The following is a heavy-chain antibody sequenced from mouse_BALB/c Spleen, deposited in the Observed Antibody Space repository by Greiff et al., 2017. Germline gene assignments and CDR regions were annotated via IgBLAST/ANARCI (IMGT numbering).Heavy chain of an antibody. J-gene: IGHJ4*01. CDR2: INPNNGGT. CDR3: ARWDYYGYNYAMDY. D-gene: IGHD1-2*01. CDR1: GYTFTDYN. Sequence: VQLKQSGPELVKPGASVKIPCKASGYTFTDYNMDWVKQSHGKSLEWIGDINPNNGGTIYNQKFKGKATLTVDKSSSTAYMELRSLTSEDTAVYYCARWDYYGYNYAMDYWGQGTSVTVSS. V-gene: IGHV1-18*01.